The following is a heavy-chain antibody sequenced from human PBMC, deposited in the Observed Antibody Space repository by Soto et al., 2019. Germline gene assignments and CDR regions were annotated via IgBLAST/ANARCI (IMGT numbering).Heavy chain of an antibody. CDR2: TRDGGEST. D-gene: IGHD2-15*01. J-gene: IGHJ3*02. CDR3: APHVHCSGGSCHYDAFDI. Sequence: EVQLLESGGGLVHPGESLRLSCAVSGFIFGNYMMTWVRQAPGKGLEWVSTTRDGGESTYYADSVKGRFTISRDNSKNTLYLQMDSLGVEDTAVYYCAPHVHCSGGSCHYDAFDIRGQGTMVTVSS. CDR1: GFIFGNYM. V-gene: IGHV3-23*01.